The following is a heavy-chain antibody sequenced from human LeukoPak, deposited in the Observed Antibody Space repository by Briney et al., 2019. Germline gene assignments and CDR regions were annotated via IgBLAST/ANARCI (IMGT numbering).Heavy chain of an antibody. CDR1: GDSISGSSYY. CDR2: IYYSGST. J-gene: IGHJ4*02. V-gene: IGHV4-39*01. CDR3: ARGLN. Sequence: SETLSLTCAVSGDSISGSSYYCGRLRQPPGRGLEWIGSIYYSGSTYYSPSLKSRVTISVDTYKNKFSVKLSSVTAADTAVYYCARGLNWGQGTLVTVSS. D-gene: IGHD3-22*01.